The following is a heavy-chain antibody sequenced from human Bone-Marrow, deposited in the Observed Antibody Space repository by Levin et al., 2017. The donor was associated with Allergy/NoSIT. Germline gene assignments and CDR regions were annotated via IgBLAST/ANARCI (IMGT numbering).Heavy chain of an antibody. CDR1: GFPFETFD. CDR3: ASAAGPAGRGGMDV. J-gene: IGHJ6*02. CDR2: ISSTSYFR. V-gene: IGHV3-21*01. D-gene: IGHD3-10*01. Sequence: GGSLRLSCTFSGFPFETFDMTWVRQAPGKGLEWVSSISSTSYFRHYADSVKGRFTISRDNANNSLFLQMDRLRGDDTAVYYCASAAGPAGRGGMDVWGQGTTVTVSS.